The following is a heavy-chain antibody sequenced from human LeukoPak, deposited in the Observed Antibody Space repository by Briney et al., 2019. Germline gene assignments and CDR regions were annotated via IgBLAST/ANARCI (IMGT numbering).Heavy chain of an antibody. CDR1: GGSFSGYY. Sequence: SETLSLTCAVYGGSFSGYYWSWLRQPAGKGLEWIGRVYTGGISDYNPSLKSRVTMSVDTSKSQFSLNLSSVTAADTAVYYCAREGSRWDLDYWGQGTLVTVSS. CDR2: VYTGGIS. V-gene: IGHV4-4*07. J-gene: IGHJ4*02. CDR3: AREGSRWDLDY. D-gene: IGHD1-26*01.